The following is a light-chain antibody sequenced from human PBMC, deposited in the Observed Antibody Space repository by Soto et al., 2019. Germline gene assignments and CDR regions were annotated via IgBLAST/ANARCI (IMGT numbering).Light chain of an antibody. Sequence: QSALTQPASVSGSPGQSITISCTGTSSDVGGYNHVSWYQQHPGKAPKLMIYDVSNRPSGVSNRFSGSKSGNTASLTISGLQAEDEADYYCSSYTISRTYAIFGGGTKLTVL. CDR1: SSDVGGYNH. CDR3: SSYTISRTYAI. CDR2: DVS. J-gene: IGLJ2*01. V-gene: IGLV2-14*01.